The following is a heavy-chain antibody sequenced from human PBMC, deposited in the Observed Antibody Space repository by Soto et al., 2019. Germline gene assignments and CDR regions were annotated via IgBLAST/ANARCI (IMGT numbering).Heavy chain of an antibody. Sequence: SQTLSLTCAISGDSVSSNSAAWNWTRQSPSRGLEWLGRTYYRSKWFNEYALSVKSRISINADTSKNQFSLQLSSVTLEDTAVYYCVRDGDGSGRTDFQYWGQGTLVTVSS. J-gene: IGHJ4*02. D-gene: IGHD3-3*01. V-gene: IGHV6-1*01. CDR2: TYYRSKWFN. CDR1: GDSVSSNSAA. CDR3: VRDGDGSGRTDFQY.